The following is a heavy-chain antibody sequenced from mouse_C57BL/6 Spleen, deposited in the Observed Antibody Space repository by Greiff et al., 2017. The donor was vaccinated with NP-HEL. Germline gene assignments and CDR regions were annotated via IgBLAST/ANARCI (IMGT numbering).Heavy chain of an antibody. CDR1: GYSFTDYN. Sequence: EVKLQESGPELVKPGASVKISCKASGYSFTDYNMNWVKQSNGKSLEWIGVINPNYGTTSYNQKFKGKATLTVDQSSSTAYMQLNSLTSEDSAVHYCARGGDYYGSSPHWYFDVWGTGTTVTVSS. V-gene: IGHV1-39*01. CDR2: INPNYGTT. D-gene: IGHD1-1*01. J-gene: IGHJ1*03. CDR3: ARGGDYYGSSPHWYFDV.